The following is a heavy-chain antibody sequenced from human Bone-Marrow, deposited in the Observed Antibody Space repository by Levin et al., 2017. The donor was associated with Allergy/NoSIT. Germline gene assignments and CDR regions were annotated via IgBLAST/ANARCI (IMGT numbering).Heavy chain of an antibody. V-gene: IGHV1-24*01. Sequence: TGESLKISCKVSGYTLTELSMHWVRQAPGKGLEWMGGFDPEDGETIYAQKFQGRVTMTEDTSTDTAYMELSSLRSEDTAVYYCATVAHSSSWYVGWFDPWGQGTLVTVSS. D-gene: IGHD6-13*01. CDR3: ATVAHSSSWYVGWFDP. CDR1: GYTLTELS. CDR2: FDPEDGET. J-gene: IGHJ5*02.